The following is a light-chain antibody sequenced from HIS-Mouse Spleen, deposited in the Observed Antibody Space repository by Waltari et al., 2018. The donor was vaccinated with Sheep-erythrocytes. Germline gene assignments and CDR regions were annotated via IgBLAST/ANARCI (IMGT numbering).Light chain of an antibody. V-gene: IGLV2-23*01. J-gene: IGLJ3*02. Sequence: QSALTQPASVPGSPGQSITLPCPGTSRDGGIYNLASWYQQHPGKAPKLMIYEGSKRPSGVSNRFSGSKSGNTASLTISGLQAEDEADYYCCSYAGSSTPWVFGGGTKLTVL. CDR1: SRDGGIYNL. CDR2: EGS. CDR3: CSYAGSSTPWV.